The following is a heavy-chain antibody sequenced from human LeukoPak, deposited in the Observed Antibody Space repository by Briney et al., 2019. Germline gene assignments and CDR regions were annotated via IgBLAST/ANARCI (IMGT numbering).Heavy chain of an antibody. CDR3: ARHAGIRYFDWPYDY. V-gene: IGHV4-31*03. CDR2: IYYSGST. CDR1: GGSISSGGHY. D-gene: IGHD3-9*01. J-gene: IGHJ4*02. Sequence: SETLSLTCTVSGGSISSGGHYWSWIRQHPGTGLEWIGYIYYSGSTYYNPSLKSRVTISVDTSKNQFSLKLSSVTAADTAVYYCARHAGIRYFDWPYDYWGQGTLVTVSS.